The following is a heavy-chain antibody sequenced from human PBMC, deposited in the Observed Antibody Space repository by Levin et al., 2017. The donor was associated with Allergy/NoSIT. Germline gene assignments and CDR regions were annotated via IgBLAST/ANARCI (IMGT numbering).Heavy chain of an antibody. V-gene: IGHV5-51*01. CDR1: GYTFSSYW. J-gene: IGHJ3*01. CDR3: ASGCPREKYDILTGYHAFDL. CDR2: IYPEDSDT. D-gene: IGHD3-9*01. Sequence: GESLKISCQGSGYTFSSYWIAWVRQMPGRGLEWMGIIYPEDSDTRYSPSVQGQVTISADKSTSTAYVQWGSLKASDTAVYYCASGCPREKYDILTGYHAFDLWGQGTMVTVSS.